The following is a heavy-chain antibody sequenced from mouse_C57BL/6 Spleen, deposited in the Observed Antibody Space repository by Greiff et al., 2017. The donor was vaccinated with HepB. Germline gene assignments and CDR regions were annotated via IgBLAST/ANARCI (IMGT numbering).Heavy chain of an antibody. D-gene: IGHD4-1*01. V-gene: IGHV1-64*01. CDR3: ARYWDPHWYFDV. J-gene: IGHJ1*03. Sequence: QVQLQQPGAELVKPGASVKLSCKASGYTFTSYWMHWVKQRPGQGLEWIGMIHPNSGSTNYNEKFKSKATLTVDKSSSTAYMQLSSLTSEDSAVYYCARYWDPHWYFDVWGTGTTVTVSS. CDR2: IHPNSGST. CDR1: GYTFTSYW.